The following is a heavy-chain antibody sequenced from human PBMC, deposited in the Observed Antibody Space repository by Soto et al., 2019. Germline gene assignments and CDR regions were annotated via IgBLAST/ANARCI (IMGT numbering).Heavy chain of an antibody. CDR2: IWYDGSNK. D-gene: IGHD6-19*01. CDR3: ARDWGQWLSTSIFDY. J-gene: IGHJ4*02. Sequence: QVQLVESGGGVVQPGRSLRLSCAASGFTFSSYGMHWVRQAPGKGLEWVAVIWYDGSNKYYADSVKGRFTISRDNSKNTLYLQMNSLRAEDTAVYYCARDWGQWLSTSIFDYWGQGTLVTVSS. CDR1: GFTFSSYG. V-gene: IGHV3-33*01.